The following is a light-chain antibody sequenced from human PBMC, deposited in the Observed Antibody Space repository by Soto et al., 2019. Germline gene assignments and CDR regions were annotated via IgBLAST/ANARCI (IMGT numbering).Light chain of an antibody. CDR2: QAS. J-gene: IGKJ2*01. CDR3: QQNNSFPYT. CDR1: QSISNW. V-gene: IGKV1-5*03. Sequence: DIQMTQFPSTLSASVRDRVTITCRASQSISNWLAWYQQKPGKAPKLLIYQASSLESGVPSRFSGRRSGTDFTLTIRSLQPDDFATYYCQQNNSFPYTFGQGTRLESK.